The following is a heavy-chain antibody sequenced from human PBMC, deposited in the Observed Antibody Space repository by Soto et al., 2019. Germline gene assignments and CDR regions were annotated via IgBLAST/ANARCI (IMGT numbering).Heavy chain of an antibody. Sequence: SETLSLTCAVYGGSFSGYYWSWIRQPPGKGLEWIGEINHSGSTNYNPSLKSRVTISVDTSKNQFSLKLSSVTAADTAVYYCARGSDSGYDKAFDYWGQGTLVTVSS. D-gene: IGHD5-12*01. CDR3: ARGSDSGYDKAFDY. J-gene: IGHJ4*02. V-gene: IGHV4-34*01. CDR2: INHSGST. CDR1: GGSFSGYY.